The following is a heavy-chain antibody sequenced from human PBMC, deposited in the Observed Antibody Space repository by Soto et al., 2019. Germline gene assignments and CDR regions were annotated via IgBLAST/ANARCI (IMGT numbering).Heavy chain of an antibody. J-gene: IGHJ1*01. CDR2: FDPEEGET. Sequence: QVKLVQSGAEVKKPGASVKVSCKVSGYTLTELSMHWVRQAPGKGLEWMGGFDPEEGETIYARKFQGRVTMTEDTSTDTAYMELSSLRSEDTAVYYCATGDVGYCSGGSCYLPFAEYFQHWGQGTLVTVSS. D-gene: IGHD2-15*01. CDR1: GYTLTELS. CDR3: ATGDVGYCSGGSCYLPFAEYFQH. V-gene: IGHV1-24*01.